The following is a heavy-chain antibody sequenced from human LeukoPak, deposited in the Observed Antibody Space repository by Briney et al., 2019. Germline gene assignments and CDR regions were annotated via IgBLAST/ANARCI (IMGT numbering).Heavy chain of an antibody. D-gene: IGHD6-13*01. V-gene: IGHV1-69*06. CDR2: IIPIFGTA. J-gene: IGHJ5*02. Sequence: SVKVSCKASGSTFSSNAISWVRRAPGQGLEWMGGIIPIFGTANYAQKFQGRVTITADKSTSTAYMELSSLRSEDTAVYYCARDSSSWANNWFDPWGQGTLVTVSS. CDR3: ARDSSSWANNWFDP. CDR1: GSTFSSNA.